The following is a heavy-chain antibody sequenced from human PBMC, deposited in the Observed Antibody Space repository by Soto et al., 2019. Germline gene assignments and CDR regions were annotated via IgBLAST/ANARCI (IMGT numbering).Heavy chain of an antibody. CDR3: ARHLTYCSAGSCYSDFPYYGMDV. CDR2: IFYSGST. V-gene: IGHV4-39*01. D-gene: IGHD2-15*01. CDR1: GGSISSSSYY. Sequence: QLQLQESGPGLVKPSETLSLTCTVSGGSISSSSYYWGWIRQPPGKGLEWIGSIFYSGSTYYNPSLKRRVTISVDTSNNQFSLKLSSVTAADTAVYYCARHLTYCSAGSCYSDFPYYGMDVWGQGTTVTVSS. J-gene: IGHJ6*02.